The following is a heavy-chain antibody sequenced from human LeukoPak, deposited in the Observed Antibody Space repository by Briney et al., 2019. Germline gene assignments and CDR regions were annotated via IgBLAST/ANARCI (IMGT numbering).Heavy chain of an antibody. CDR2: ISGSGGST. J-gene: IGHJ4*02. CDR1: RFTFSSYA. V-gene: IGHV3-23*01. CDR3: AKDRSSGWSPFDY. D-gene: IGHD6-19*01. Sequence: GGSLRLSCAASRFTFSSYAMSWVRQAPGKGLEWVSAISGSGGSTYYADSVKGRFTISRDNSKNTLYLQMNSLRAEDTAIYYCAKDRSSGWSPFDYWGQGTLVTVSS.